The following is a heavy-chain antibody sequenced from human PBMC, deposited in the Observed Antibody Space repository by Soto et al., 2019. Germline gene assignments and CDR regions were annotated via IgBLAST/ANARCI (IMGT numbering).Heavy chain of an antibody. J-gene: IGHJ6*01. CDR1: GGTFRSYA. CDR3: ALYYSGGSCYSGYYYFCMGV. V-gene: IGHV1-69*01. D-gene: IGHD2-15*01. CDR2: IIPIFGTA. Sequence: QVQLVQSGAEVKKPGSSVKVSCKSSGGTFRSYAISWVRQAPGQGLEWMGGIIPIFGTANYAQKFQGRVTIPEDESTSTAYMELDRLRSADTAVYYCALYYSGGSCYSGYYYFCMGVWGQGTTVTASS.